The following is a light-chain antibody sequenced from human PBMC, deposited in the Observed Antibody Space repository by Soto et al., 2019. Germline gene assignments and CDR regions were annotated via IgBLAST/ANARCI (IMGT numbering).Light chain of an antibody. CDR2: AAS. CDR3: QQYGNSPQT. V-gene: IGKV3-20*01. Sequence: EIVLTQAPVTLSLSPGEIATLSCSASQTVSSSFLAWYQQTPGQAPRLLIYAASSRATGIPDRFSGSGSGTDFTLTISRLEPEDFAVYYCQQYGNSPQTFGQGTKVDIK. CDR1: QTVSSSF. J-gene: IGKJ1*01.